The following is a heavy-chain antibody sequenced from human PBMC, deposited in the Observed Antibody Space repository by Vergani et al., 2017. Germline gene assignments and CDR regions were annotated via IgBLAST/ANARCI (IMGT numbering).Heavy chain of an antibody. D-gene: IGHD3-22*01. CDR1: GGSFSGYY. CDR2: INHSGST. CDR3: ARARRPNLITMIVVVKAQKEAYYFDY. J-gene: IGHJ4*02. Sequence: QVQLQQWGAGLLKPSETLSLTCAVYGGSFSGYYWSWIRQPPGKGLEWIGEINHSGSTNYNPSLKSRVTITVDTSKNQFSLKLSSVTAADTAVYYCARARRPNLITMIVVVKAQKEAYYFDYWGQGTLVTVSS. V-gene: IGHV4-34*01.